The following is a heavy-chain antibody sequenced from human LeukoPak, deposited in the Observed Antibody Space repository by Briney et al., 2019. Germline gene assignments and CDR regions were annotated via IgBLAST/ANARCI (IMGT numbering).Heavy chain of an antibody. V-gene: IGHV1-2*02. CDR2: INPNSGGT. J-gene: IGHJ5*02. CDR3: ARDNSVEDTAWWFDP. Sequence: ASVKVSCKASGYTFTGYYMYWVRQAPGQGLEWMGWINPNSGGTNYAQKFQGRVTMTRDMSTSTDYMELSSLRSEDTAVYYCARDNSVEDTAWWFDPWGQGTLVTVS. D-gene: IGHD4-23*01. CDR1: GYTFTGYY.